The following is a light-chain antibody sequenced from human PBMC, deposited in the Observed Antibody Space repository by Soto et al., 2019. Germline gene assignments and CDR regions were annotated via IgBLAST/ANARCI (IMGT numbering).Light chain of an antibody. CDR2: GAS. V-gene: IGKV3-15*01. Sequence: EIVMTQSPATLSVPPGERATLSCRASQSVSSNLAWYKQKPGQAPRLLIYGASTRATGIPARFSGSGSGTEFTLTISSLQPEDFAVYYCQQDYNLPTFGQGTRLEIK. CDR1: QSVSSN. CDR3: QQDYNLPT. J-gene: IGKJ5*01.